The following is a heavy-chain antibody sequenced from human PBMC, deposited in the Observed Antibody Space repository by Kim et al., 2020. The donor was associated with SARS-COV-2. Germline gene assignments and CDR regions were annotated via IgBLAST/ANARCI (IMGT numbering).Heavy chain of an antibody. Sequence: SETLSLTCIVSGGSISSYYWSWIRQPPGKGLKWIGYIYDSGSTNYNPSLKSRVTISVDTSKNQFSLKLSSVTSADTAVYYCERHLHAWLYGYDYYYMDVWGQGTTVTVSS. D-gene: IGHD2-2*02. CDR2: IYDSGST. V-gene: IGHV4-59*08. CDR3: ERHLHAWLYGYDYYYMDV. CDR1: GGSISSYY. J-gene: IGHJ6*03.